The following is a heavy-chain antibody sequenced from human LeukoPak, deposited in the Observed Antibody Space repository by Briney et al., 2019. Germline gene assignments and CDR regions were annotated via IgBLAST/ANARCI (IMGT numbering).Heavy chain of an antibody. D-gene: IGHD4-23*01. CDR1: GFTFSTSG. J-gene: IGHJ6*02. CDR3: AREGPYGGLRYGMDV. Sequence: GRSLRLSCAASGFTFSTSGMHWVRQAPGKGLEWVAVISYDGSYKYYADSVKGRFIISRDSSKNTLYLQMNSLRAEDTAVYYCAREGPYGGLRYGMDVWGQGTTVTVSS. CDR2: ISYDGSYK. V-gene: IGHV3-30*03.